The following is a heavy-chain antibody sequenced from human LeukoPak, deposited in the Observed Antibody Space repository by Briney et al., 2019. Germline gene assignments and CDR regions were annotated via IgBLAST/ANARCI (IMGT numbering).Heavy chain of an antibody. V-gene: IGHV4-34*01. Sequence: SSETLSLTCAVYGGSFSAYYWTRIRQPPGKGLEWIGEINHSGSSNYNSSLRSRVTISVDTSYKQFSLRLSSVTAADTAVYYCAPRGDIEHSYVYGKWFDPWGQGTRVTVSS. CDR2: INHSGSS. J-gene: IGHJ5*02. CDR3: APRGDIEHSYVYGKWFDP. CDR1: GGSFSAYY. D-gene: IGHD5-18*01.